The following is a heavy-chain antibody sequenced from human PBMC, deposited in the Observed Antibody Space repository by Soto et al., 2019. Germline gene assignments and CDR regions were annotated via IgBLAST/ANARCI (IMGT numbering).Heavy chain of an antibody. V-gene: IGHV3-21*01. J-gene: IGHJ5*02. CDR1: GFTLSSNS. CDR3: QSCAHCISNSCYTGCFDP. CDR2: MSSSRSYR. D-gene: IGHD2-2*02. Sequence: GGSLSLSSAAAGFTLSSNSTNWDRQAPGKGLQWLSSMSSSRSYRYYTDSVKGRFTTSTDTANNSLSLQKNPLTGVNTAVYYCQSCAHCISNSCYTGCFDPWGQGPLVTVSS.